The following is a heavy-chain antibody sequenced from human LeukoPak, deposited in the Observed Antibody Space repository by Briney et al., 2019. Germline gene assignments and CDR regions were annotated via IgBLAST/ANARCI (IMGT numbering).Heavy chain of an antibody. V-gene: IGHV3-23*01. CDR3: AKDHQPGYSYGLVSVY. J-gene: IGHJ4*02. D-gene: IGHD5-18*01. CDR2: ISGSGGST. Sequence: PGGSLRLSCAASGFTFSSYGMSWVRQAPGKGLEWVSAISGSGGSTYYADSVKGRFTISRDNSKNTLYLQMNSLRAEDTAVYYCAKDHQPGYSYGLVSVYWGQGTLVTVSS. CDR1: GFTFSSYG.